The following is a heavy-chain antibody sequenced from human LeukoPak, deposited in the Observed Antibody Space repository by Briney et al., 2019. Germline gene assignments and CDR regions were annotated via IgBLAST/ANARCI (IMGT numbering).Heavy chain of an antibody. V-gene: IGHV3-48*01. Sequence: GGSLRLSCAASGFTFSSYSMNWVRQAPGKGLEWVSYISSSSSTIYYADSVKGRFTISRDNAKNSLYLQMNSLRAEDTAVYYCARDPDYYYYMDVWGKGTTVTVSS. J-gene: IGHJ6*03. CDR1: GFTFSSYS. CDR3: ARDPDYYYYMDV. CDR2: ISSSSSTI.